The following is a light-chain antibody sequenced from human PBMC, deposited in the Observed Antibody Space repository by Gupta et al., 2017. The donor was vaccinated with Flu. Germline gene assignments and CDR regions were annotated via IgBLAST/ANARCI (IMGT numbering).Light chain of an antibody. Sequence: DIQITHSPLTLSASVGDRVTITCRASQSIGTWLAWFQQKPGKAPKLLIYKASSLETGVPSRFSGSGSGTKFTLTISSLQPDDFAIYHCQQYNSYPLTFGGGTKVEI. CDR3: QQYNSYPLT. J-gene: IGKJ4*01. CDR2: KAS. CDR1: QSIGTW. V-gene: IGKV1-5*03.